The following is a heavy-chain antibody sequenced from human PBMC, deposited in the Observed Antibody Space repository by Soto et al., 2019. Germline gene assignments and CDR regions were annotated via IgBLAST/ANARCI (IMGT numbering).Heavy chain of an antibody. CDR3: TSVVVTAFTYYYYYGMDV. CDR2: IYYSGST. V-gene: IGHV4-39*01. J-gene: IGHJ6*02. D-gene: IGHD2-21*02. Sequence: SETLSLTCTVSGGSISSSSYYWGWIRQPPGKGLEWIGSIYYSGSTYYNPPLKSRVTISVDTSKNQFSLKLSSVAAADTAVYYCTSVVVTAFTYYYYYGMDVWGQGTTVTVSS. CDR1: GGSISSSSYY.